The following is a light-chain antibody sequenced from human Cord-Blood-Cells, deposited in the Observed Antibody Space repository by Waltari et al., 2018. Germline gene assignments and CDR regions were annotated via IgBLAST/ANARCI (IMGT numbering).Light chain of an antibody. V-gene: IGLV2-14*01. Sequence: SALLQPAFVSGSPGQPITLSCTGTSRAVGGFNYASWYRQHPGKAPKLLIYDVSNRASVGCMRVTVAKSGNTASLAISGLQAEDDADYCCGSYTSYSTYVVGTGTKVTVL. CDR1: SRAVGGFNY. J-gene: IGLJ1*01. CDR3: GSYTSYSTYV. CDR2: DVS.